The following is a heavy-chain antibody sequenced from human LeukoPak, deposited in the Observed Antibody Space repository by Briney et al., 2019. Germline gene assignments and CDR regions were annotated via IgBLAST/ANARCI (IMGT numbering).Heavy chain of an antibody. CDR3: ARGKYYFDY. V-gene: IGHV4-59*01. CDR2: MYYSGNT. CDR1: RGSISNYY. Sequence: SETLSLTCTVSRGSISNYYWGWIRQPPGKGLEWIGYMYYSGNTNYNPSLKSRLTTSLDTSKNQFSLKLSSVTAADTAVYYCARGKYYFDYWGQGTLVTVSS. J-gene: IGHJ4*02.